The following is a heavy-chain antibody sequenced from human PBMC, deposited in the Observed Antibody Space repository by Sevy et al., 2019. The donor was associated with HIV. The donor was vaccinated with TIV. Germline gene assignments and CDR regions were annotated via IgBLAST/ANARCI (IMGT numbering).Heavy chain of an antibody. CDR1: GFTFDDYA. J-gene: IGHJ2*01. D-gene: IGHD6-6*01. V-gene: IGHV3-9*01. CDR2: ISWNSGSI. CDR3: AKGRVGYSSSCRRYFDL. Sequence: GGSLRLSCAASGFTFDDYAMHWVRQAPGTGLEWVSGISWNSGSIGHAHSVQGRFTICRDNAKNSQYLQMSSLRAEDTALDYCAKGRVGYSSSCRRYFDLWGRGTLVTVSS.